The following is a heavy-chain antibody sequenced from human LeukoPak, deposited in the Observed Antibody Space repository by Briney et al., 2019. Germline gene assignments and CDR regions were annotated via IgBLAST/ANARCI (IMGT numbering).Heavy chain of an antibody. J-gene: IGHJ4*02. CDR3: AKDRSWAATTTRLYSFDY. Sequence: GGSLRLSCTASGFTFGDYAMNWVRQAPGKGLEWVSGISGSGGSTYYADSVKGRFTISRDNSKNTLYLQMSSLRAEDTAVYYCAKDRSWAATTTRLYSFDYWGQGTLVTVSS. D-gene: IGHD1-26*01. CDR1: GFTFGDYA. V-gene: IGHV3-23*01. CDR2: ISGSGGST.